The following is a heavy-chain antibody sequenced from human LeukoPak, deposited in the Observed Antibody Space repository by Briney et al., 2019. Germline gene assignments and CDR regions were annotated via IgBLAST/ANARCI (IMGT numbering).Heavy chain of an antibody. Sequence: GGSLRLSCAASGFSFSSYAMSWVRQVPGKGLEWVSAISGSGGSTYYADSVKGRFTISRDNSKNTLYLQMNSLRAEDTAVYYCAKDPDPDEADWFDPWGQGTLVTVSS. CDR1: GFSFSSYA. CDR3: AKDPDPDEADWFDP. CDR2: ISGSGGST. V-gene: IGHV3-23*01. J-gene: IGHJ5*02.